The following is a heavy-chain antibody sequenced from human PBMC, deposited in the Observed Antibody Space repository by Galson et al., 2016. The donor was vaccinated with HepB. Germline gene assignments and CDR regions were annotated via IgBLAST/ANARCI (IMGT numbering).Heavy chain of an antibody. D-gene: IGHD6-6*01. Sequence: QSGAEVKKPGESLKISCKGSGYSFTSYWIDWVRQMPGKGLEWMGIIYPGDSDSRYSPSFQGQVTFSAVKSISTAFLQWSSLKASDTAMYYCARRMRYSSSAFDYWGQGTLVTVSS. CDR3: ARRMRYSSSAFDY. J-gene: IGHJ4*02. CDR1: GYSFTSYW. V-gene: IGHV5-51*01. CDR2: IYPGDSDS.